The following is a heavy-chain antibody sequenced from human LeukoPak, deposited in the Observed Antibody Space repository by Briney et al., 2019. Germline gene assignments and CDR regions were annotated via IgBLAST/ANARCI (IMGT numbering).Heavy chain of an antibody. CDR1: GHSISSTDYY. J-gene: IGHJ4*02. Sequence: LETLSLTCTVSGHSISSTDYYWGWIPQPPGKGSELIRTIYYSRSTYYKPALNSRATISGDTSKNQFSLKLSSVTAANTAVYYCARVSPLDYWGQGTLVTVSS. CDR3: ARVSPLDY. CDR2: IYYSRST. V-gene: IGHV4-39*07.